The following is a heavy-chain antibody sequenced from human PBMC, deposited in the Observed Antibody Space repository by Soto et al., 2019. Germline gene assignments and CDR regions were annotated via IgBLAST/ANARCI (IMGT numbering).Heavy chain of an antibody. D-gene: IGHD2-2*01. J-gene: IGHJ6*02. Sequence: QVQLVQSGAEVKKPGSSVKVSCKASGGTFSSYAISWVRQAPGQGLEWMGGIIPIFGTANYAQKFQCRVTITADKPTSTAYMELSSLRSEDTAVYYCARDWYCSSTSCKNYYYYGMDVWGQGTTVTVSS. CDR3: ARDWYCSSTSCKNYYYYGMDV. V-gene: IGHV1-69*06. CDR2: IIPIFGTA. CDR1: GGTFSSYA.